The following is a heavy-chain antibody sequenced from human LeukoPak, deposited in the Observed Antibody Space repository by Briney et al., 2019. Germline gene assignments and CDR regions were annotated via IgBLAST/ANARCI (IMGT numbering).Heavy chain of an antibody. CDR2: IIPIFGTA. J-gene: IGHJ3*02. CDR3: ARDGVTTTKHAFDI. V-gene: IGHV1-69*05. Sequence: SVKVSCRASGGTFSSYAISWVRQAPGQGLEWMGVIIPIFGTANYAQKFQGRVTITTDESTSTAYMELSSLRSEDTAVYYCARDGVTTTKHAFDIWGQGTMVTVSS. CDR1: GGTFSSYA. D-gene: IGHD4-17*01.